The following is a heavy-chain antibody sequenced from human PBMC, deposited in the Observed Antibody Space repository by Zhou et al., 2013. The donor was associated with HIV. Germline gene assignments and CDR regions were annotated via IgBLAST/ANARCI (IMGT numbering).Heavy chain of an antibody. D-gene: IGHD2-15*01. CDR2: MNPYRGAV. V-gene: IGHV1-8*01. J-gene: IGHJ6*02. Sequence: QVHLVQSGAVMKKPGSSVRISCEASGYTFVNYFIHWIRHVPGRGLEWMGWMNPYRGAVNYPWPFQGRVTMTRNTSITTAYMELSSLRSEDTAVYYCTRVVAGGGYFYYYYGMDVWGQGTTVTVSS. CDR1: GYTFVNYF. CDR3: TRVVAGGGYFYYYYGMDV.